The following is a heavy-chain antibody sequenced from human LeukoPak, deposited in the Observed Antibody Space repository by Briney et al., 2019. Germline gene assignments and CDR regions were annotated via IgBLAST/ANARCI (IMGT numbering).Heavy chain of an antibody. Sequence: PGRSLRLSCAASGFTFSSYGMHWVRQAPGKGLEWVAVIWYDGSNKYYADSVKGRFTISRDNSKNTLYLQMNSLRAEDTAVYCCARAGKDGYNDFWGQGTLVTVSS. J-gene: IGHJ4*02. D-gene: IGHD5-24*01. CDR2: IWYDGSNK. CDR1: GFTFSSYG. V-gene: IGHV3-33*01. CDR3: ARAGKDGYNDF.